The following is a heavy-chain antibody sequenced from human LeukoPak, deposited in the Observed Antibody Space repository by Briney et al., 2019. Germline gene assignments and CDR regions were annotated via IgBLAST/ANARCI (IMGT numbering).Heavy chain of an antibody. J-gene: IGHJ3*02. CDR3: AKRRYSSGWSTDAFDI. CDR2: LSYDGSKE. CDR1: GFTFSSYG. V-gene: IGHV3-30*18. Sequence: PGGSLRLSCAASGFTFSSYGMFRVRQAPGKGLEWVAVLSYDGSKEYYADSVKGRFTVSRDNSKNTLYLQMNSLRAEDTAIYYCAKRRYSSGWSTDAFDIWGQGTMVTVSS. D-gene: IGHD6-19*01.